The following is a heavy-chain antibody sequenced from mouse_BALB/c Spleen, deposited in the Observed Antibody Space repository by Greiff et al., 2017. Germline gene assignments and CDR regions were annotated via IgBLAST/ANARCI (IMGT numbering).Heavy chain of an antibody. J-gene: IGHJ3*01. V-gene: IGHV5-6-5*01. CDR1: GFTFSSYA. CDR3: ARGDGSS. Sequence: EVKLMESGGGLVKPGGSLKLSCAASGFTFSSYAMSWVRQTPEKRLEWVASISSGGSTYYPDSVKGRFTISRDNARNILYLQMSSLRSEDTAMYYCARGDGSSWGQGTLVTVSA. CDR2: ISSGGST. D-gene: IGHD1-1*01.